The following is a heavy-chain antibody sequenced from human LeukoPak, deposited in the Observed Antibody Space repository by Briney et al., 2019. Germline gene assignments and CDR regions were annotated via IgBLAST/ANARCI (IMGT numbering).Heavy chain of an antibody. D-gene: IGHD1-26*01. CDR1: GGSISSYY. CDR3: ARDPRGIVGANHNWFDP. Sequence: SETLSLTCTVSGGSISSYYWSWIRQPAGKGLEWIGRIYASGSTNYNPSLKSRVTMSVNTSKSQFSLKLISVTAADTAVYYCARDPRGIVGANHNWFDPWGQGTLVTVSS. V-gene: IGHV4-4*07. CDR2: IYASGST. J-gene: IGHJ5*02.